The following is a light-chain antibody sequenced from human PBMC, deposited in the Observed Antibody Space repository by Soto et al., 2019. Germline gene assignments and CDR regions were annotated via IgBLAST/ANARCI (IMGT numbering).Light chain of an antibody. V-gene: IGKV1-5*03. CDR2: KAS. J-gene: IGKJ1*01. Sequence: DIQMSQSPSTLSGSVGDRVTITCLASQTISSWLAWYQQKPGKAPKLLIYKASTLKSGVPSRFSGSGSGTEFTLTISSLQPDDFATYYCQHYNSYSEAFGQGTKVAIK. CDR1: QTISSW. CDR3: QHYNSYSEA.